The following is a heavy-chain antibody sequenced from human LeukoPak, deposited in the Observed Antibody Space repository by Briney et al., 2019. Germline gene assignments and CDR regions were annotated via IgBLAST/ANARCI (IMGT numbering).Heavy chain of an antibody. CDR2: ISYDGSNK. Sequence: GGSLRLSCAASGFXFSSYGIHWVRQAPGKGLEWVAVISYDGSNKYYADSVKGRFTISRDNSKNTLYLQMNSLRAEDTAVYYCAKFPGDSSFDYWGQGILVTVSS. V-gene: IGHV3-30*18. CDR3: AKFPGDSSFDY. D-gene: IGHD3-22*01. CDR1: GFXFSSYG. J-gene: IGHJ4*02.